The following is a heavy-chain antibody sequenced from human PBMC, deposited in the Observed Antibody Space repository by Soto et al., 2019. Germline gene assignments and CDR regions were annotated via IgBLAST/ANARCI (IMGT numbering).Heavy chain of an antibody. J-gene: IGHJ3*02. CDR1: GGTFSSYA. V-gene: IGHV1-69*01. CDR2: IIPIFGTA. D-gene: IGHD2-15*01. Sequence: QVQLVQSGAEVKKPGSSVKVSCKASGGTFSSYAISWVRQAPGQGLEWMGGIIPIFGTANYAQKFQGRVTITADESTSTAYMELSSLRSEDTAVYYCARHCCGGSCYSNSAFDIWGQGTMVTVSS. CDR3: ARHCCGGSCYSNSAFDI.